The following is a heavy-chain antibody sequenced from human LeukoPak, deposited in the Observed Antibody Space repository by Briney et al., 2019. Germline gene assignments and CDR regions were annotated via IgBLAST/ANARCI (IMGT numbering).Heavy chain of an antibody. D-gene: IGHD3-16*01. CDR1: GGSVSSATYY. J-gene: IGHJ4*02. CDR2: IYYTGST. Sequence: SETLSLTCTVSGGSVSSATYYWSWIRQPPGKGLEWIGYIYYTGSTNYNPSLKSRVTMSPDTSKNQFSLKLSSVTAADTAVYYCARPDEYVWGSYLIWGQGTLVTVSS. V-gene: IGHV4-61*01. CDR3: ARPDEYVWGSYLI.